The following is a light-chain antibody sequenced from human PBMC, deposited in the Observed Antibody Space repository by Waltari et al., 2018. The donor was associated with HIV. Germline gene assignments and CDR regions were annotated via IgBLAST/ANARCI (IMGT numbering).Light chain of an antibody. V-gene: IGLV3-1*01. CDR1: KLGDKY. J-gene: IGLJ2*01. CDR3: QAWDSNTAI. Sequence: SYDLTQPPSVSVSPGQTASITCSGDKLGDKYVCWYQHRPGQSPVLVINRDIKRPSGIPERFSGSNSGNTATLTISGTQALDEADYYCQAWDSNTAIFGGGTKLTVL. CDR2: RDI.